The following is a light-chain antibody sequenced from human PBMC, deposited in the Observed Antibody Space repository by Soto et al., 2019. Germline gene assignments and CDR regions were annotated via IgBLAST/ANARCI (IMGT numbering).Light chain of an antibody. CDR1: SSDVGNYNY. Sequence: QSALTQPHSVSGSPGQSVTISCSGTSSDVGNYNYVSWYQHHPGKAPKLMIYDVTTRPSGVPDRFSGSKSGNTASLTISGLQAEDEADFYCCSYAGSDTWVLGGGTQLTVL. CDR3: CSYAGSDTWV. CDR2: DVT. J-gene: IGLJ3*02. V-gene: IGLV2-11*01.